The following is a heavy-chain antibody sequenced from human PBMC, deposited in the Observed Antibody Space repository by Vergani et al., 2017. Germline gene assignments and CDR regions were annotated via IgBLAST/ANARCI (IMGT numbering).Heavy chain of an antibody. CDR1: GGSISSGSYY. CDR3: AREAYYDIVTGYYSAWFDP. V-gene: IGHV4-61*02. Sequence: QVQLQESGPGLVKPSQTLSLTCTVSGGSISSGSYYWSWIRQPAGKGLEWIGRIYTSGSTNYNPSLKSRVTISVDTSKNQFSLKLSSVTAADTAVYYCAREAYYDIVTGYYSAWFDPWGQGTLVTVSS. J-gene: IGHJ5*02. D-gene: IGHD3-9*01. CDR2: IYTSGST.